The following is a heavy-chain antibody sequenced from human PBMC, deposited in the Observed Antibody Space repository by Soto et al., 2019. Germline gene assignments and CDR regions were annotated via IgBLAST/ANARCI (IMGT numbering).Heavy chain of an antibody. J-gene: IGHJ3*02. D-gene: IGHD6-13*01. CDR2: IKSKTDGGTT. V-gene: IGHV3-15*01. CDR3: TTARGVGGYSSFAYAFDI. CDR1: GFTFSNAW. Sequence: PGGSLRLSCAASGFTFSNAWMSWVRQAPGKGLEWVGRIKSKTDGGTTDYAAPVKGRFTISRDDSKNTLYLQMNSLKTEDTAVYYCTTARGVGGYSSFAYAFDIWGQGTMVTVSS.